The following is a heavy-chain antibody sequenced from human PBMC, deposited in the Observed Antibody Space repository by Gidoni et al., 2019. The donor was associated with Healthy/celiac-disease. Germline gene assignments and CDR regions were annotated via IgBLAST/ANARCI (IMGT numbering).Heavy chain of an antibody. CDR3: AKAGRIQYYYYGMDV. J-gene: IGHJ6*02. Sequence: EVQLLESGGGLVQPGGSLSPSCAASGFTFGSYAMSWVRRAPGKGLELVSAISGSVGSTYYADSVKGRFTISRDNSKNTLYLQMNSLRAEDTAVYYCAKAGRIQYYYYGMDVWGQGTTVTVSS. CDR1: GFTFGSYA. CDR2: ISGSVGST. D-gene: IGHD5-18*01. V-gene: IGHV3-23*01.